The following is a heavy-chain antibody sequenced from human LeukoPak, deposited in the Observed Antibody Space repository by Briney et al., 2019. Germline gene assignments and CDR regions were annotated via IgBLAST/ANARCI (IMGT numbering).Heavy chain of an antibody. D-gene: IGHD3-10*01. CDR2: ISSSSSYI. V-gene: IGHV3-21*01. Sequence: GGSLRLSCAASGFAFSSYSMNWVRQAPGKGLEWVSSISSSSSYIYYADSVKGRFTISRDNAKNSLYLQMNSLRAEDTAVYYCARDGIQYYYGSGVRDYWGQGTLVTVSS. CDR1: GFAFSSYS. CDR3: ARDGIQYYYGSGVRDY. J-gene: IGHJ4*02.